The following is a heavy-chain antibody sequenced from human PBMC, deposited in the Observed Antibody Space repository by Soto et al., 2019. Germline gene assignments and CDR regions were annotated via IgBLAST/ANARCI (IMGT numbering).Heavy chain of an antibody. D-gene: IGHD6-19*01. V-gene: IGHV1-2*02. J-gene: IGHJ3*02. CDR2: INPATGAA. Sequence: QLHLVQSGAVVKKPGASVTVSCSASGYPVTAYYMHWVRQAPGRGLEWMGGINPATGAAKYTQTFQGRVTMTRDTSTSTVFMELSGLTSEDTAVFYCAGGGGAGVAGSAAFDMWGQGTLVTVSS. CDR3: AGGGGAGVAGSAAFDM. CDR1: GYPVTAYY.